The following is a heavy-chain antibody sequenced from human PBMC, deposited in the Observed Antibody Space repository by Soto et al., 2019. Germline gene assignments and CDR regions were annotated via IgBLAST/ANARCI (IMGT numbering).Heavy chain of an antibody. CDR1: GFTVITDY. CDR3: ARLALVP. J-gene: IGHJ5*02. Sequence: EVQLVESGGGLIQPGGSLRLSCAASGFTVITDYMSWVRQTPGKGLEWVSVIHNDGGTYYADSVEGRFTISRDISKNTLYLQMNSLRAEDTAVYYCARLALVPCGQGTLVTVSS. V-gene: IGHV3-53*01. CDR2: IHNDGGT.